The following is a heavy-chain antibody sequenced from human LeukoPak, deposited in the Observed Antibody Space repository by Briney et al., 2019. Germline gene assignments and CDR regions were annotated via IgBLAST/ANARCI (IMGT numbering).Heavy chain of an antibody. D-gene: IGHD5-18*01. CDR2: IYDSGST. CDR3: ARGGDSYGLDY. J-gene: IGHJ4*02. CDR1: GGSISSYY. Sequence: SETLSLTCTVSGGSISSYYWSWIRQPPGKGLEWIGYIYDSGSTNYNPSLKSRVTISVDTSKNQFSLKLSSVTAADTAVYYCARGGDSYGLDYWGQGTLVTVSS. V-gene: IGHV4-59*12.